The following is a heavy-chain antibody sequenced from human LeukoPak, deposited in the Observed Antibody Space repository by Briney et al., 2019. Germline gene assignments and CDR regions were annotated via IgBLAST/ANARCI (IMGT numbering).Heavy chain of an antibody. Sequence: SETLSLTCAVYGGSFSGYYWSWIRRPPGKGLEWIGEINHSGSTNYNPSLKSRVTISVDTSKNQFYLKLSSVTAADTAVYYCARQRRTPGQWLRIPNYFDYWGQGTLVTVSS. CDR3: ARQRRTPGQWLRIPNYFDY. CDR1: GGSFSGYY. D-gene: IGHD5-12*01. CDR2: INHSGST. V-gene: IGHV4-34*01. J-gene: IGHJ4*02.